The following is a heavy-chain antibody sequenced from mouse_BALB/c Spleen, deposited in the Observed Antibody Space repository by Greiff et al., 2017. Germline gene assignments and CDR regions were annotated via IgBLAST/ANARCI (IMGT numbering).Heavy chain of an antibody. V-gene: IGHV7-1*02. D-gene: IGHD2-3*01. J-gene: IGHJ3*01. CDR1: GFTFSDFY. CDR3: ARDGEGYYPPFAY. Sequence: EVKVVESGGGLVQPGGSLRLSCATSGFTFSDFYMEWVRQPPGKRLEWIAASRNKANDYTTEYSASVKGRFIVSRDTSQSILYLQMNALRAEDTAIYYCARDGEGYYPPFAYWGQGTLVTVSA. CDR2: SRNKANDYTT.